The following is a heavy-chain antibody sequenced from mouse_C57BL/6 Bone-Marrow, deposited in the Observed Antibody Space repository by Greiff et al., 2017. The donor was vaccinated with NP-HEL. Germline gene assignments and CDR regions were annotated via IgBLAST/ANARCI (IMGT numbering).Heavy chain of an antibody. CDR2: IRNKANGYTT. Sequence: EVKLMESGGGLVQPGGSLSLSCAASGFTFTDYYMSWVRQPPGKALEWLGFIRNKANGYTTEYSASVKGRFTISRDNSQSILYLQLNALRAEDSATYYCARSSSYAMDYWGQGTSVTVSS. CDR1: GFTFTDYY. CDR3: ARSSSYAMDY. J-gene: IGHJ4*01. V-gene: IGHV7-3*01.